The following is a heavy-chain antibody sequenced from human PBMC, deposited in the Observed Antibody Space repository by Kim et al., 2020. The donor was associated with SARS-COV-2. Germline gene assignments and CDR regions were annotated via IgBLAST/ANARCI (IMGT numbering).Heavy chain of an antibody. V-gene: IGHV3-33*01. CDR2: IWYDGSNK. J-gene: IGHJ5*02. CDR1: GFTFSSYG. D-gene: IGHD3-22*01. Sequence: GGSLRLSCAASGFTFSSYGMHWVRQAPGKGLEWVAVIWYDGSNKYYADSVKGRFTISRDNSNNTLYLQMNSLRAEDTAVYYCARDPGSITMIVGLFDPWGQGTLVTVSS. CDR3: ARDPGSITMIVGLFDP.